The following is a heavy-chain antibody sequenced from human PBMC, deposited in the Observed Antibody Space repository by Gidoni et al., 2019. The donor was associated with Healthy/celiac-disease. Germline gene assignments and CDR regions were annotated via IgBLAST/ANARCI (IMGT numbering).Heavy chain of an antibody. CDR2: IKQDGSEK. CDR1: GFTFSSYW. Sequence: EVQLVESGGGLVQPGGSLRLSCAASGFTFSSYWMSWVRQAPGKGLEWVANIKQDGSEKYYVDSVKGRFTISRDNAKNSLYLQMNSLRAEDTAVYYCARENGAAAGHYYYYGMDVWGQGTTVTVSS. V-gene: IGHV3-7*03. D-gene: IGHD6-13*01. CDR3: ARENGAAAGHYYYYGMDV. J-gene: IGHJ6*02.